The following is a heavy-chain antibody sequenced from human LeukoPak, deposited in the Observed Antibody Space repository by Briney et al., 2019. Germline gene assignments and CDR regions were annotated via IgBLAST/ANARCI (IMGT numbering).Heavy chain of an antibody. CDR2: INPNSGGT. Sequence: ASVKVSCKASGYTFTGYYMHWVRQAPGQGLEWMGWINPNSGGTNYAQKFQGRVTVTRDTSISTAYMELSRLRSDDTAVYYCARCFYGSGSYCPDYWGQGTLVTVSS. V-gene: IGHV1-2*02. D-gene: IGHD3-10*01. CDR1: GYTFTGYY. J-gene: IGHJ4*02. CDR3: ARCFYGSGSYCPDY.